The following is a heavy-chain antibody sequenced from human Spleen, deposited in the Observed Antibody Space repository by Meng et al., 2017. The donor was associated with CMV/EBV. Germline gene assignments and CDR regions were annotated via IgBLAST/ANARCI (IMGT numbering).Heavy chain of an antibody. V-gene: IGHV3-33*06. CDR1: SSDG. CDR3: AKDSYDFWSGYFAGTPIDY. Sequence: SSDGMHWVRQAPGKGLEWVAVIWDDGSNKYYEDYVKGRFTISRDNSKNTLYLQMNSLRAEDTAVYYCAKDSYDFWSGYFAGTPIDYWGQGTLVTVSS. J-gene: IGHJ4*02. D-gene: IGHD3-3*01. CDR2: IWDDGSNK.